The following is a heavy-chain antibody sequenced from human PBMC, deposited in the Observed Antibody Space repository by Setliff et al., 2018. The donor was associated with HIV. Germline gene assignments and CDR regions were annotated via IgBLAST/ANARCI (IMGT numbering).Heavy chain of an antibody. CDR2: ISSRSSYI. J-gene: IGHJ3*02. CDR3: ARPLTTSYNFWGDAFSI. Sequence: GGSLRLSCAASGFTFSTYTMNWVRQAPGKGLEWVSSISSRSSYIYYADSVKGRFTISRDNAKNSLFLQMNSLRAEDTAVYYCARPLTTSYNFWGDAFSIWGQGTMVTVSS. D-gene: IGHD3-3*01. V-gene: IGHV3-21*01. CDR1: GFTFSTYT.